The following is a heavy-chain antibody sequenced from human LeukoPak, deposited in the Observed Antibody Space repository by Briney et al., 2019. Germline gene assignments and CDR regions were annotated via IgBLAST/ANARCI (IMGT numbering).Heavy chain of an antibody. CDR3: ARDGGAFCSGGSCYFDY. Sequence: PGGSLRLSCAASGFTFSSYWMSWVRQAPGQGLEWVANIKQDGSDKYYVDSVKGRFTISRDNAKNSLYLRMNSLRAEDTAVYYCARDGGAFCSGGSCYFDYWGQGTLVTVSS. J-gene: IGHJ4*02. CDR2: IKQDGSDK. CDR1: GFTFSSYW. V-gene: IGHV3-7*05. D-gene: IGHD2-15*01.